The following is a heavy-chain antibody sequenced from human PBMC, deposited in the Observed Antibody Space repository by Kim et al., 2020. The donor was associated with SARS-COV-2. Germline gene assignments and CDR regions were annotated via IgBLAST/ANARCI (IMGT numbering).Heavy chain of an antibody. D-gene: IGHD6-19*01. CDR1: GYTFTGYY. CDR3: ARDLAVAGTGQGNWFDP. Sequence: ASVKVSCKASGYTFTGYYMHWVRQAPGQGLEWMGWINPNSGGTNYAQKFQGRVTMTRDTSISTAYMELSRLRSDDTAVYYCARDLAVAGTGQGNWFDPWGQGTLVTVSS. CDR2: INPNSGGT. V-gene: IGHV1-2*02. J-gene: IGHJ5*02.